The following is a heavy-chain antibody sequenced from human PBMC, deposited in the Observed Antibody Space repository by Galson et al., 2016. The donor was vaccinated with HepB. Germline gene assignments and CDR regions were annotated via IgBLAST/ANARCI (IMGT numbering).Heavy chain of an antibody. J-gene: IGHJ5*01. Sequence: SLRLSCAASGFTFSSYWMHWVRQVPGKGLMWVSRISIDGSSTTYADSVKGRFTISRDNAKNMLYLQMNSLRAEDTAVYYCARPAPYSGNYGSGWFDSWGQGTLVTVSS. CDR1: GFTFSSYW. D-gene: IGHD1-26*01. V-gene: IGHV3-74*01. CDR2: ISIDGSST. CDR3: ARPAPYSGNYGSGWFDS.